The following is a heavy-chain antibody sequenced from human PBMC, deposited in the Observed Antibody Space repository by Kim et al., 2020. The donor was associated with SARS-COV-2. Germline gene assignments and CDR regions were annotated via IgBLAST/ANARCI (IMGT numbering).Heavy chain of an antibody. CDR2: INPNSGGT. Sequence: ASVKVSCKASGYTFTGYYMHWVRQAPGQGLEWMGRINPNSGGTNYAQKFQGRVTMTRDTSISTAYMELSRLRSDDTAVYYCARGDDYGDFTWDYWGQGTLVTVSS. D-gene: IGHD4-17*01. CDR3: ARGDDYGDFTWDY. V-gene: IGHV1-2*06. CDR1: GYTFTGYY. J-gene: IGHJ4*02.